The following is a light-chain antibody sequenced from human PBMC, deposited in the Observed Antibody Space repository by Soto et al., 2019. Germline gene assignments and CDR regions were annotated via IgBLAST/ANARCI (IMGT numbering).Light chain of an antibody. V-gene: IGKV1-5*03. Sequence: DIQMTQSSSTLSASVGDRVTITCRASQSISIWLAWYQQKPGKAPKILIYKASSLESGVPSRFSGSGSGTEFTLTISSLQPEDLATYYCQHYSAFSVKFGQGTKVDIK. CDR3: QHYSAFSVK. CDR2: KAS. CDR1: QSISIW. J-gene: IGKJ1*01.